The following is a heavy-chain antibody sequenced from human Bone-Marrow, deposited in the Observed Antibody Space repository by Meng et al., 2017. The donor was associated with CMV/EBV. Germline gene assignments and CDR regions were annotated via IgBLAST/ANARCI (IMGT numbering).Heavy chain of an antibody. D-gene: IGHD6-19*01. CDR3: ARIRAVAGTGGGWVDP. J-gene: IGHJ5*02. V-gene: IGHV2-70*20. CDR1: GFSLSTSGMC. Sequence: SGPTLSKPTQTLTLTCTFSGFSLSTSGMCVSWVRQPPGKALEWLALIDWDEEQYYSTSLKTRLTIHKDTSKNQVVLTMTNMDHVDTATYYCARIRAVAGTGGGWVDPWGQGTLVTVSS. CDR2: IDWDEEQ.